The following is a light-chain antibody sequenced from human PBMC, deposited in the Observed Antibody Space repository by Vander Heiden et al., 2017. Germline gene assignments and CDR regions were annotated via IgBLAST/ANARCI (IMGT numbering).Light chain of an antibody. CDR2: DVN. Sequence: QPTLTQPASMSGAPGQSITISVTGTSSDVGYNYVSGYQQHPGKVPKLISYDVNNRPSGISNRIAGSKSGNTASRTISGLQAGDEADYDCSSYTTSSTYVFGTGTKVTGL. CDR3: SSYTTSSTYV. J-gene: IGLJ1*01. CDR1: SSDVGYNY. V-gene: IGLV2-14*03.